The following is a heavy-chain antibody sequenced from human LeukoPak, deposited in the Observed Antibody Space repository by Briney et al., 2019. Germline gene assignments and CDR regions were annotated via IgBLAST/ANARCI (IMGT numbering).Heavy chain of an antibody. J-gene: IGHJ4*02. D-gene: IGHD6-13*01. Sequence: PSETLSLTCAAYGGSFSDYYWTRIRQPPGKGLEWIGEINHSGGTNYNPSLKSRVTISVDTSKNQFSLRLSSVTAADTAVYYCARGQYSSTWYDYWGQGTLVTVSS. V-gene: IGHV4-34*01. CDR1: GGSFSDYY. CDR3: ARGQYSSTWYDY. CDR2: INHSGGT.